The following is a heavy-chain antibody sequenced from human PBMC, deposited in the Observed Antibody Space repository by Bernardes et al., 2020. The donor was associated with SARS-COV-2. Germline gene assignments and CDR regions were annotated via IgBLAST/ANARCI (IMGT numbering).Heavy chain of an antibody. V-gene: IGHV3-23*01. J-gene: IGHJ6*02. CDR1: GFTFRSHT. CDR3: ARGLRIEYYYYYGMDV. CDR2: ITGSGTTT. Sequence: VGSLSRSCAASGFTFRSHTMNWVRQAPGQGLEWVSGITGSGTTTYYADSVKGRFTVSRDNSKNTLYLQVNSLRAEDTAIYYCARGLRIEYYYYYGMDVWGQGTMVTVSS. D-gene: IGHD3-10*01.